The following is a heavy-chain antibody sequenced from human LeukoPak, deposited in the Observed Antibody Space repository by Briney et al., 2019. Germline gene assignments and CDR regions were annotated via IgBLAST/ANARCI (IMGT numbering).Heavy chain of an antibody. V-gene: IGHV3-30*18. Sequence: GGSLRLSCAASGFTFSSYGMHWVRQAPGKGLEWVAVISYDGSNKYYADSVKGRFTISRDNAKNTLYLQMNSLRAEDTAVYYCAKKDYWGQGTLVTVSS. CDR1: GFTFSSYG. CDR2: ISYDGSNK. J-gene: IGHJ4*02. CDR3: AKKDY.